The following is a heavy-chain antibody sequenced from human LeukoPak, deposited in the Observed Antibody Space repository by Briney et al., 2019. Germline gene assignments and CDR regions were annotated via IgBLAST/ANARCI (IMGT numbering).Heavy chain of an antibody. J-gene: IGHJ6*02. Sequence: TGGSLRLSCAASGFTLSSYAMTWVRQAPGKGLEWVSSISETGTGRYHADAVKGRFTISRDTSKNTVYLQMIRLRAEDTAIYYCARGYLTVTPHYYHDMDVWGQGTTVTVSS. D-gene: IGHD4-17*01. CDR2: ISETGTGR. CDR3: ARGYLTVTPHYYHDMDV. V-gene: IGHV3-23*01. CDR1: GFTLSSYA.